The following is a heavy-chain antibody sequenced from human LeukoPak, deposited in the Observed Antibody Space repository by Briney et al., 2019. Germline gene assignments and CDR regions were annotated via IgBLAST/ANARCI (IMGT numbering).Heavy chain of an antibody. V-gene: IGHV1-69*01. CDR1: GGTFSNYG. CDR3: ASLGHCSGGNCYTYYFDA. D-gene: IGHD2-15*01. J-gene: IGHJ4*02. Sequence: SVKVSCKVAGGTFSNYGISWVRQAPGQGLEWMGGIIPISRTVQYAQKFRDRVTLTADESTNTAFMELSSLRSEDTATYYCASLGHCSGGNCYTYYFDAWGQGTLVTVSS. CDR2: IIPISRTV.